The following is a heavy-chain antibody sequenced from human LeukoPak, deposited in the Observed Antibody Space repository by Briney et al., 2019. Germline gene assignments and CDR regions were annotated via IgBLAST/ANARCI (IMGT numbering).Heavy chain of an antibody. CDR2: IKQDGSEK. J-gene: IGHJ4*02. D-gene: IGHD3-9*01. CDR3: ARERYDILTGVTFDY. V-gene: IGHV3-7*01. CDR1: GFTFSSYW. Sequence: GGSLRLSCAASGFTFSSYWMSWVRQAPGKGLEWVANIKQDGSEKYYVDSVKGRFTISRDNAKNSLYLQMNSLRAEDTAVYYCARERYDILTGVTFDYWGRGTLVTVSS.